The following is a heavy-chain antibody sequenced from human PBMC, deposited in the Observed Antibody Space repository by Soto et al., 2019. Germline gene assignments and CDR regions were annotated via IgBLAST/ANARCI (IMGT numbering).Heavy chain of an antibody. CDR3: AGGVFGQPDS. D-gene: IGHD3-10*02. J-gene: IGHJ4*02. Sequence: EVPLVESGGGMVQPWGSLRLSCVASGISVKSNYMNWVRQAPGKGLEWVSIMYSGGSTYYADSVKGRFTISRHNSKETRYLQMNSLRIEDTATYYCAGGVFGQPDSWGQGTLVSVSS. CDR2: MYSGGST. CDR1: GISVKSNY. V-gene: IGHV3-53*04.